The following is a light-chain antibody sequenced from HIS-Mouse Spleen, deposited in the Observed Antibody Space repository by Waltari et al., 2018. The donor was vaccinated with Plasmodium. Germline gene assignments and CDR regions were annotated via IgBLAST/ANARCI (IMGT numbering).Light chain of an antibody. V-gene: IGLV4-69*01. CDR2: LNSAGSH. CDR3: QTWGTGMGV. J-gene: IGLJ2*01. CDR1: SGHSSYA. Sequence: QLVLTQSPSASASLGASVKLTCTLSSGHSSYAIAWHQQQPEKGPRYLMKLNSAGSHSKGDVIPDRFSGSSSGAERYLTISGLQSEDEADYYCQTWGTGMGVFGGGTKLTVL.